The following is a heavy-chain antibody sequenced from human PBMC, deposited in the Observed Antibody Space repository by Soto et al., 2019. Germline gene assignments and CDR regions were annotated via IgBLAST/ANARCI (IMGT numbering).Heavy chain of an antibody. CDR2: IWFSGTS. CDR1: GGSLSPYY. Sequence: LSLTCTVSGGSLSPYYWSWVRQPPGKGLEWIGFIWFSGTSTYNPSLRGRVTMSVDTSKNQLSLEMNSVTAADTAVYYCARESSGNHNHNWFDPWGLGTLVTVSS. D-gene: IGHD1-20*01. J-gene: IGHJ5*02. V-gene: IGHV4-59*01. CDR3: ARESSGNHNHNWFDP.